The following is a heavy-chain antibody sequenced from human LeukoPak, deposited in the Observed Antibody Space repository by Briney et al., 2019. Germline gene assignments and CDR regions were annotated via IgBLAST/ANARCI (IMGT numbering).Heavy chain of an antibody. CDR3: VSYSGSVDY. CDR1: GFTFSHYG. J-gene: IGHJ4*02. D-gene: IGHD1-26*01. Sequence: PGGSLRLSCVVSGFTFSHYGMDWVRQAPGKGLEWVSYISSSSNSIYYADSVKGRFTISRDNARNSLHLQMNSLRGDDTAVYYCVSYSGSVDYWGQGTLVTVSS. CDR2: ISSSSNSI. V-gene: IGHV3-48*01.